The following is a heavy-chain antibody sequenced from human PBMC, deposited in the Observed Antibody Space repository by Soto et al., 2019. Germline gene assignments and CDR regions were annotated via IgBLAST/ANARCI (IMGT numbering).Heavy chain of an antibody. CDR3: ARRYDFWSGYSLNGYGMDV. CDR1: GYTFTSYY. D-gene: IGHD3-3*01. Sequence: ASVKVSCKASGYTFTSYYMHWVRQAPGQGLEWMGIINPSGGSTSYAQKFQGRVTMTRDTSTSTVYMELSSLRSEDTAVYYCARRYDFWSGYSLNGYGMDVWGQGTTVTVSS. CDR2: INPSGGST. V-gene: IGHV1-46*01. J-gene: IGHJ6*02.